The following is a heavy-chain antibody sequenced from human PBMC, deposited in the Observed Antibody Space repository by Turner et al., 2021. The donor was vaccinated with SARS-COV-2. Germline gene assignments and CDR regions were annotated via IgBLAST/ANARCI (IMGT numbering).Heavy chain of an antibody. CDR3: AREHPPSSWQTYYFDF. J-gene: IGHJ4*02. Sequence: QVQLVESGGGVVQPGRSLRLSCAASGFTFSSYGMHWVRQAPGKGLEWVAIVWYDGSNKYYADSVKGRFTISRDNSKNTLYLQMNSLRAEDTAVYYYAREHPPSSWQTYYFDFWGQGTLVTVSS. V-gene: IGHV3-33*01. CDR1: GFTFSSYG. D-gene: IGHD6-13*01. CDR2: VWYDGSNK.